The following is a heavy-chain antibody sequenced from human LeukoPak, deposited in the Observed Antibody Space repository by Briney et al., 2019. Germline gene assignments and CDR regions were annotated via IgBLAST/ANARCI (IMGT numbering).Heavy chain of an antibody. CDR3: ARDASSTVTTYYYYYGMDV. J-gene: IGHJ6*02. D-gene: IGHD4-17*01. V-gene: IGHV1-2*02. Sequence: ASVKVSCKASGYTFTGYYMHWVRQAPGQGLEWMGWINPNSGGTNYAQKFQGRVTMTRDTSISTAYMELSRLRSDDTAVYYCARDASSTVTTYYYYYGMDVWGQGTTVTVSS. CDR2: INPNSGGT. CDR1: GYTFTGYY.